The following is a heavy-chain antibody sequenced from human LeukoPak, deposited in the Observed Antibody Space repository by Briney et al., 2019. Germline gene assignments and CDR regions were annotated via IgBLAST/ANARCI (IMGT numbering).Heavy chain of an antibody. CDR1: GFTFSSYG. Sequence: GRSLRLSCAASGFTFSSYGMHWVRQAPGKGLEWVAVISYDGSNKYYADSVKGRFTISRDNSKNTLYLQMNSLRAEDTAVYYCAKLPGIAAAGFDYWGQGTLVTVSS. CDR3: AKLPGIAAAGFDY. D-gene: IGHD6-13*01. J-gene: IGHJ4*02. CDR2: ISYDGSNK. V-gene: IGHV3-30*18.